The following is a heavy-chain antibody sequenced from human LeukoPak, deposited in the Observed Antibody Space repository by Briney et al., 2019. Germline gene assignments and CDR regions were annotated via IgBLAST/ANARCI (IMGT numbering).Heavy chain of an antibody. J-gene: IGHJ5*02. Sequence: ASVKVSCKASGYTFTGYYMHWVRQAPGQGLEWMGWINPNSGGTNYAQKFQGRVTMTRDTSISTAYMELSRLRSDDTAVYYCARERGGMGWFDPWGQGTLVTVSS. CDR1: GYTFTGYY. D-gene: IGHD2-15*01. V-gene: IGHV1-2*02. CDR3: ARERGGMGWFDP. CDR2: INPNSGGT.